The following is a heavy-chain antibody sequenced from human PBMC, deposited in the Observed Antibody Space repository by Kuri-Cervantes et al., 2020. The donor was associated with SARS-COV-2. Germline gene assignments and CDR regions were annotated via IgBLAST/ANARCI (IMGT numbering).Heavy chain of an antibody. J-gene: IGHJ4*02. Sequence: GESLKISCAASGFTFSSYAMSWVRQAPGKGLEWVSAIDGSSGDTYYADSVKGRFTISRDNAKNSVYLQMRSVRAEDTAVYYCARDLISVTAYFDFWGQGTQVTVSS. CDR2: IDGSSGDT. D-gene: IGHD2-21*02. V-gene: IGHV3-23*01. CDR3: ARDLISVTAYFDF. CDR1: GFTFSSYA.